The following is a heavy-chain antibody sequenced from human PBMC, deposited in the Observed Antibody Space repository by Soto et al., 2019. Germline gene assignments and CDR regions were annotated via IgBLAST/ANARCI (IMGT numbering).Heavy chain of an antibody. V-gene: IGHV1-58*01. D-gene: IGHD6-6*01. J-gene: IGHJ6*02. CDR3: AAAQIIEARPWYYYYGMDV. CDR2: IVVGSGNT. Sequence: AASAKVSCKASGFTFTSSAVQWVRQARGQRLEWIGWIVVGSGNTNYAQKFQERVTITRDMTTSTAYMELSSLRSEDTAVYYCAAAQIIEARPWYYYYGMDVWGQGTTVTVSS. CDR1: GFTFTSSA.